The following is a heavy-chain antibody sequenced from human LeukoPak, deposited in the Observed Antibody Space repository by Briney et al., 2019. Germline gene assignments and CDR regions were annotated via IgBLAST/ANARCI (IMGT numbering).Heavy chain of an antibody. V-gene: IGHV3-9*01. CDR1: GFIFDDYA. CDR3: AKDMNYGDYGPLDY. CDR2: ISWNSGSI. D-gene: IGHD4-17*01. Sequence: PGGSLRLSCAASGFIFDDYAMNWVRQAPGKGLEWVSGISWNSGSIGYAGAVKGRFTISRDNAKNCLYLQMNSLRAEDTALYYCAKDMNYGDYGPLDYWGQGALVTVSS. J-gene: IGHJ4*02.